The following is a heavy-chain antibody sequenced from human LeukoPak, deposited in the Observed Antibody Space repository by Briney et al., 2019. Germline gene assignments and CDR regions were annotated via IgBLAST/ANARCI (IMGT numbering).Heavy chain of an antibody. CDR2: ITPFNGNT. CDR3: ARSEFKGAFDI. Sequence: GASVKVSCKASGYTFTYRYLHWVRQAPGQALEWMGWITPFNGNTNYAQKFQDRVTITRDRSMSTAYMELSSLRSEDTARYYCARSEFKGAFDIWGQGTMVTVSS. CDR1: GYTFTYRY. J-gene: IGHJ3*02. V-gene: IGHV1-45*02.